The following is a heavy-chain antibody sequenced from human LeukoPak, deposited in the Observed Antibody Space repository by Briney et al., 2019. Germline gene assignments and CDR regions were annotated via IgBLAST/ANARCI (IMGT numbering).Heavy chain of an antibody. J-gene: IGHJ4*02. Sequence: SETLSLTCAVYGGSFSGYYWSWIRQPPGKGLEWIGEINHSGSTNYNPSLKSRVTISVDTSKNQFSLKLSSVTAADTAVYYCARFGPYSSSSRQYYFDYWGQGTLVTVST. CDR2: INHSGST. D-gene: IGHD6-6*01. CDR3: ARFGPYSSSSRQYYFDY. CDR1: GGSFSGYY. V-gene: IGHV4-34*01.